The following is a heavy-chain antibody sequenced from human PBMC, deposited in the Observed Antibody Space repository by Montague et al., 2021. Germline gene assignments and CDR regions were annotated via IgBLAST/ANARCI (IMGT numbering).Heavy chain of an antibody. J-gene: IGHJ4*02. CDR3: TRSEVAVTGIDY. CDR1: GGSISSSSYY. CDR2: ISHTGST. Sequence: SETLSLTCTVSGGSISSSSYYWGWIRQPPGRDLEWIGQISHTGSTSYNPSLKSRVTMSVDTSESHFSLRLSSVTAADTAVYYCTRSEVAVTGIDYWGQGTLVTVSS. D-gene: IGHD6-19*01. V-gene: IGHV4-39*02.